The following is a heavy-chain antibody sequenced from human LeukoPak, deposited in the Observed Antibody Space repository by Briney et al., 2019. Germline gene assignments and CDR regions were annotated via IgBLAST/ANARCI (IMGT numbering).Heavy chain of an antibody. V-gene: IGHV4-38-2*02. CDR3: ARSIRWFGELY. D-gene: IGHD3-10*01. CDR1: GGSISSGYY. J-gene: IGHJ4*02. Sequence: SSETLSLTCTLSGGSISSGYYWGWIRQPPGTGLEWIGSIYHSGSTYYNPSLKSRVTISVDTSKNQFSLKLSSVTAADTAVYYCARSIRWFGELYWGQGTLVTVSS. CDR2: IYHSGST.